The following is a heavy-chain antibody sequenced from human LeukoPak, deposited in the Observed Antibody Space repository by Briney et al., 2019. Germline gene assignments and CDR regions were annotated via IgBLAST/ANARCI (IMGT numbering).Heavy chain of an antibody. CDR2: IHTSGTT. J-gene: IGHJ5*02. V-gene: IGHV4-4*07. CDR1: GGSMSDYY. Sequence: SETLSLTCTVSGGSMSDYYWSFVRQSAGTGLEWLGRIHTSGTTWYNPSLKSRVTLSVDASKNQFSLGLTSVTDADTAVLYCAQGDYYAWGGRNWFDPWGQGTLVTVSS. CDR3: AQGDYYAWGGRNWFDP. D-gene: IGHD3-16*01.